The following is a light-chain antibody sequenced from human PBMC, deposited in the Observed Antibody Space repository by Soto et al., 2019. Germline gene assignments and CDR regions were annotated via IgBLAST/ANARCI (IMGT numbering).Light chain of an antibody. CDR1: QRISSW. J-gene: IGKJ1*01. CDR2: KAS. Sequence: DIPMTQAPSTLSASVGDRVTITCRASQRISSWLTWYQQKPGKAPKLLIYKASSLESGVPSRFSGSGSETEFTLTISSLQPDDFATYYCQQYNSYPWTFGQGTKVEIK. V-gene: IGKV1-5*03. CDR3: QQYNSYPWT.